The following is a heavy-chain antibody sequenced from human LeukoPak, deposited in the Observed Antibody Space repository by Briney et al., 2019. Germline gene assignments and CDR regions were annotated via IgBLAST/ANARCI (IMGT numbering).Heavy chain of an antibody. Sequence: GGSLRLSCAVSGFTFSSYAMSWVRQAPGKGLEWVSAISGSGGSTYYADSVKGRFTISRDDSKNTAYLQMNSLKTEDTAVYYCTSLSYWGQGTLVTVSS. CDR3: TSLSY. V-gene: IGHV3-23*01. CDR2: ISGSGGST. J-gene: IGHJ4*02. CDR1: GFTFSSYA.